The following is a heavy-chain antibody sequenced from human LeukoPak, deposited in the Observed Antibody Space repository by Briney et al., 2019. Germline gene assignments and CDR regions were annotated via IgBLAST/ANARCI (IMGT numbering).Heavy chain of an antibody. Sequence: PGGSLRLSCAASGFTFSSYDMHWVRQAPGKGLEWVAVILYDGSTEYYADSVEGRFTISRDNSKNALYLEMNSLRAEDTAVYYCAKDGATWKQACFEFWGQGALVTVSS. CDR3: AKDGATWKQACFEF. J-gene: IGHJ4*02. D-gene: IGHD5-18*01. CDR1: GFTFSSYD. CDR2: ILYDGSTE. V-gene: IGHV3-30*18.